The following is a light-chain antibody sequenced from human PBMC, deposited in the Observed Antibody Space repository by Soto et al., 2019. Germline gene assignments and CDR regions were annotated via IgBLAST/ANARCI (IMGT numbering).Light chain of an antibody. CDR2: TAS. Sequence: DIQMTQSPSSLSASVGDRVTITCRASQSISSYLNWYQQKPGKAPKFLIYTASSLQSGVPSRFSGSGSGTDFTLTISNLQPEDFATYYCNQSYSDPWTFGQGTKVDIK. CDR1: QSISSY. CDR3: NQSYSDPWT. V-gene: IGKV1-39*01. J-gene: IGKJ1*01.